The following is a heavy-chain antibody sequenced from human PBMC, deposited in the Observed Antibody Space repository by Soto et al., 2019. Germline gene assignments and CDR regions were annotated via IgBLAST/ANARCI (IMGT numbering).Heavy chain of an antibody. CDR2: IYYSGST. J-gene: IGHJ3*02. CDR3: AADPVSYLVFTFDI. Sequence: QLQLQESGPGLVKPSETLSLTCTVSGGSISSSSYYWGWIRQPPGKGLEWIGSIYYSGSTYYNPSLKSRVTLSVDTSKNQFSLKLSFVTAADTAVYYCAADPVSYLVFTFDIWGQGTMVTVSS. V-gene: IGHV4-39*01. D-gene: IGHD3-10*01. CDR1: GGSISSSSYY.